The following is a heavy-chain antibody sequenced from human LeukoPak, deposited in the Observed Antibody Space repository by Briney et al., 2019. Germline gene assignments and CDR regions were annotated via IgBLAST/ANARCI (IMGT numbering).Heavy chain of an antibody. V-gene: IGHV3-7*01. Sequence: GVSLRLSCAVSGFTFSSYWMSWLRKAPGKGREGVANIKQGGSDKSYVDSVKGQITIARDNDKNSLYLQMNSLRAEDTAVYYCARDVPSGDIVVVPAAKAFDPWGQGTLVSVCS. CDR1: GFTFSSYW. CDR3: ARDVPSGDIVVVPAAKAFDP. J-gene: IGHJ5*02. CDR2: IKQGGSDK. D-gene: IGHD2-2*01.